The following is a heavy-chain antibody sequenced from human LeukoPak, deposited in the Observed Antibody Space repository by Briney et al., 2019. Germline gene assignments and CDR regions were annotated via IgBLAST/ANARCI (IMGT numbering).Heavy chain of an antibody. Sequence: GRSLRLSCAASGFTFDDYAMHWVRQAPGKGLEWVSGITWNSDNIEYADSVKGRFTISRDNAKNSLYLQMNSLRAEDLALYYCAKGGGGRLIYYYYMDVWGKGTTVTVSS. V-gene: IGHV3-9*03. CDR2: ITWNSDNI. J-gene: IGHJ6*03. CDR3: AKGGGGRLIYYYYMDV. CDR1: GFTFDDYA. D-gene: IGHD3-16*01.